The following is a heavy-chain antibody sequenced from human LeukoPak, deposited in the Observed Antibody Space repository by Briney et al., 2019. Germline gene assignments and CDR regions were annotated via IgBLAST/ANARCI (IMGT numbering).Heavy chain of an antibody. CDR3: AKAVGYSGSREYYFDY. D-gene: IGHD1-26*01. J-gene: IGHJ4*02. CDR2: IDWRSGSI. CDR1: GFSFDDYA. Sequence: GRSLRLSCAASGFSFDDYAMFWVRQVPVKGLEWVAGIDWRSGSIGYADSVQGRFTISRDNAKNSLYLQVNSLRAEDTALYYCAKAVGYSGSREYYFDYWGQGTLVTVSA. V-gene: IGHV3-9*01.